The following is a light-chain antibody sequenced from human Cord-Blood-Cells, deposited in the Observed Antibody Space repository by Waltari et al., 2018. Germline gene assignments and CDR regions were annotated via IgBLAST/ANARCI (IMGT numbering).Light chain of an antibody. V-gene: IGLV2-11*01. CDR3: CSYAGSYTLV. CDR1: SSDVGGYNY. J-gene: IGLJ3*02. Sequence: QSALTQPPSVSGSPGQSVTISCTVTSSDVGGYNYVTWYQPHTGKAPKLMIYDVIKRPSGVPDRFSGSNSGNTASLTISGLRAEDEADYYCCSYAGSYTLVFGGGTKLTVL. CDR2: DVI.